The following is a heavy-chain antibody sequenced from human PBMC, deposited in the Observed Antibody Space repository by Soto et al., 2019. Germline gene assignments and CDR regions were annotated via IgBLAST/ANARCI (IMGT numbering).Heavy chain of an antibody. D-gene: IGHD3-22*01. CDR1: GFTFSSYA. V-gene: IGHV3-30-3*01. CDR3: ARDYENYYDSSGTLDY. Sequence: QVQLVESGGGVVQPGRSLRLSCAASGFTFSSYAMHWVRQAPGKGLEWVAVISYDGSNKYYADSVKGRFTISRDNSKNTLYLQMNSLRAEDTAVYYCARDYENYYDSSGTLDYWGQGTLVTVSS. J-gene: IGHJ4*02. CDR2: ISYDGSNK.